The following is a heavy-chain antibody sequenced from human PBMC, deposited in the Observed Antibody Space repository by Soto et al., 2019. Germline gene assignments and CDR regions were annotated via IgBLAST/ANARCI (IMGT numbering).Heavy chain of an antibody. D-gene: IGHD6-6*01. J-gene: IGHJ4*02. CDR2: IGTAGDT. Sequence: GGSLRLSCAASGFTFSSYGMHWVRQATGKGLEWVSAIGTAGDTYYPGSVKGRFTISRENAKNSLYLQMNSLRAGDTAVYYCARSREYSSSTGIDYWGQGTLVTVSS. CDR1: GFTFSSYG. V-gene: IGHV3-13*01. CDR3: ARSREYSSSTGIDY.